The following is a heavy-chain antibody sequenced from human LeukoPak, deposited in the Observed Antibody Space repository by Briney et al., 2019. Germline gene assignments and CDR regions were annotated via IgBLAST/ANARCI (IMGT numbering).Heavy chain of an antibody. CDR3: ARLIPPPQPYFDY. CDR1: EYSFTTHW. D-gene: IGHD3-16*01. CDR2: IFPGDSDT. Sequence: GESLKISCKGSEYSFTTHWIGWVRQMPGKGLDWMGIIFPGDSDTTYSPSFQGQVTISADKSTSTAYLQWNSLKASDTAMYYCARLIPPPQPYFDYWGQGTLVTVSS. V-gene: IGHV5-51*01. J-gene: IGHJ4*02.